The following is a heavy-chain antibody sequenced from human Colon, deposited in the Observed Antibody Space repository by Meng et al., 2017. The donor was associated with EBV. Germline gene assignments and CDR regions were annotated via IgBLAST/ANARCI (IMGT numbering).Heavy chain of an antibody. CDR3: ARGGYYSFDY. J-gene: IGHJ4*02. CDR1: GGSISSVYW. D-gene: IGHD5-18*01. Sequence: QVQRRGAGPGMVNPSETLSLTCAVSGGSISSVYWWTWVRQSPGKGLEWIGEIYHSGSTNYNPSLKSRVTISVDKSKNQFSLKLTSVTAADTAVYYCARGGYYSFDYWGQRTLVTVSS. CDR2: IYHSGST. V-gene: IGHV4-4*02.